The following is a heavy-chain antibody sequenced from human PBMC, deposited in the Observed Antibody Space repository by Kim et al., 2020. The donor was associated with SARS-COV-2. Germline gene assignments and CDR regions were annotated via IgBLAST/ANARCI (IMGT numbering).Heavy chain of an antibody. J-gene: IGHJ6*02. CDR3: ARVLPVQLDYYYYGMDV. CDR2: ISSSGSTI. D-gene: IGHD5-18*01. Sequence: GGSLRLSCAASGFTFSSYEMNWVRQAPGKGLEWVSYISSSGSTIYYADSVKGRFIISRDNAKNSLYLQMNSLRAEDTAVYYCARVLPVQLDYYYYGMDVWGQGTTVTVSS. CDR1: GFTFSSYE. V-gene: IGHV3-48*03.